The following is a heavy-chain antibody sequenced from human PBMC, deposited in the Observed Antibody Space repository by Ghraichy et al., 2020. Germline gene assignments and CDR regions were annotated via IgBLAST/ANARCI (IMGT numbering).Heavy chain of an antibody. CDR3: ARDEGSGRYCSGGSCYLPQGTIYYYYYGMDV. CDR2: ISSSGSTI. Sequence: GSLRLSCAASGFTFSDYYMSWIRQAPGKGLEWVSYISSSGSTIYYADSVKGRFTISRDNTKNSLYLQMNSLRAEDTAVYYCARDEGSGRYCSGGSCYLPQGTIYYYYYGMDVWGQGTTVTVSS. CDR1: GFTFSDYY. V-gene: IGHV3-11*01. J-gene: IGHJ6*02. D-gene: IGHD2-15*01.